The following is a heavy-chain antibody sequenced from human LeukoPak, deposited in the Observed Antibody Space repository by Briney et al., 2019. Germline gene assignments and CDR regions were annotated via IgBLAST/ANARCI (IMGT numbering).Heavy chain of an antibody. Sequence: GGSLRLSCAASGFTFSSYGMHWVRQAPGKGLEWVAFIRYDGSNKYYADSVKGRFTISRDNSKNTLYLQMNSLRAEDTAVYYCARGFGDYGDYSDAFDIWGQGTMVTVSS. CDR3: ARGFGDYGDYSDAFDI. D-gene: IGHD4-17*01. CDR1: GFTFSSYG. J-gene: IGHJ3*02. CDR2: IRYDGSNK. V-gene: IGHV3-30*02.